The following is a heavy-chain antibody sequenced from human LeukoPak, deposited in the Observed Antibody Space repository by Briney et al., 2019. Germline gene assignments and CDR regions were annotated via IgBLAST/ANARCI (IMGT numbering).Heavy chain of an antibody. V-gene: IGHV3-23*01. Sequence: GGSLRLSCAASGFTFSSYAMSWVRQAPGEGLEWVSAISGSGGSTYYADSVKGRFTISRDNSKNTLYLQMNSLRAEDTAVYYCAKDGPPLYYNDSSGFFDYWGQGTLVTVSS. CDR2: ISGSGGST. J-gene: IGHJ4*02. D-gene: IGHD3-22*01. CDR3: AKDGPPLYYNDSSGFFDY. CDR1: GFTFSSYA.